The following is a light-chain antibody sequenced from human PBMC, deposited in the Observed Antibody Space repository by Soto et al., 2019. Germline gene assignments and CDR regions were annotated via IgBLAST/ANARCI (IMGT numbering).Light chain of an antibody. CDR3: QSYDSSNLWV. CDR2: EDN. Sequence: NFMLTQPHSVSESPGKTVTISCTRGSGSIASNYVQWYQQRPGSAPTTVIYEDNQRPSGVPDRFSGSIDSSSNSASLTISGLKTEDEADYYCQSYDSSNLWVFGTGTKLTVL. J-gene: IGLJ1*01. V-gene: IGLV6-57*04. CDR1: SGSIASNY.